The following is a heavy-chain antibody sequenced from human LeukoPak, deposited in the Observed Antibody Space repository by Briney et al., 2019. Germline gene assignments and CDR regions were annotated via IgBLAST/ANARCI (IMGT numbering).Heavy chain of an antibody. Sequence: GGSLRLSCGASGFTFSNYWRHWVRQAPGKGLEWVGGINSDGSSTKYADSVKGRFTISRDNAKNTVYLQMNSLTAADTAVYYCARLDDSSDYLTDYWGQGTLVTVSS. V-gene: IGHV3-74*03. J-gene: IGHJ4*02. CDR2: INSDGSST. CDR3: ARLDDSSDYLTDY. D-gene: IGHD3-22*01. CDR1: GFTFSNYW.